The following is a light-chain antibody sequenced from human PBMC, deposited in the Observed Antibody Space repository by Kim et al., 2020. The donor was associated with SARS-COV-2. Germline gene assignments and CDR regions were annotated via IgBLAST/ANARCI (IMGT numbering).Light chain of an antibody. V-gene: IGLV3-19*01. CDR2: GKN. CDR3: NSRDSHRLLYV. CDR1: SLRSYY. J-gene: IGLJ1*01. Sequence: ALGQTVRITCQGDSLRSYYASWYQQKPGQAPVVVIYGKNNRPSGIPDRFSGSSSGNTASLTITGAQAEDEADYYCNSRDSHRLLYVFGTGTKVTVL.